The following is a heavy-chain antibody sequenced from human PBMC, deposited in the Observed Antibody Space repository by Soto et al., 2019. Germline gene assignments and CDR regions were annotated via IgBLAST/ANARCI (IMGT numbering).Heavy chain of an antibody. D-gene: IGHD3-22*01. CDR2: IYYTGNT. V-gene: IGHV4-39*01. J-gene: IGHJ4*02. Sequence: SETLSLTCNVSGVSISNSNYYWGWIRQPPGKGLEWIGSIYYTGNTYYNPSLKSRVTISVDTSKNQFSLKLDSVTAADTAVYFCERHSIWLLLSDYWGQGSLVTVSS. CDR1: GVSISNSNYY. CDR3: ERHSIWLLLSDY.